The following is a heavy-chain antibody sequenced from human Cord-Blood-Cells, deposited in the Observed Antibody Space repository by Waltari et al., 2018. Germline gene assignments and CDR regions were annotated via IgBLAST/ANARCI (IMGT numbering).Heavy chain of an antibody. Sequence: VMLRLAGAEVKKPRAAVQVSCKVSGYTFTAYTNHLKQQAAGKGLEWMGLVDPEDGETRYAEKFQGRVTITADTSTDTAYMELSSLRSEDTAVYYCATAPIAVADDDAFDIWGQGTMVTVSS. J-gene: IGHJ3*02. CDR1: GYTFTAYT. V-gene: IGHV1-69-2*01. CDR3: ATAPIAVADDDAFDI. D-gene: IGHD6-19*01. CDR2: VDPEDGET.